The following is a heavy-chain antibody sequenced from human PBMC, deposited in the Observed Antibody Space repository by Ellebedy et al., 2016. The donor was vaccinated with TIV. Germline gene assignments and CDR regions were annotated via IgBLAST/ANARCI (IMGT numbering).Heavy chain of an antibody. CDR3: AKDDYYDSSGHFDN. CDR2: TSGSGGST. D-gene: IGHD3-22*01. J-gene: IGHJ4*02. CDR1: GFTFSSYA. V-gene: IGHV3-23*01. Sequence: PGGSLRLSCAASGFTFSSYAMSWVRQAPGKGLEWVSGTSGSGGSTYYADSVKGRFTIPRDNSKNTLYLQMKSLRAEDTAVYYGAKDDYYDSSGHFDNWGQGTLVTVSS.